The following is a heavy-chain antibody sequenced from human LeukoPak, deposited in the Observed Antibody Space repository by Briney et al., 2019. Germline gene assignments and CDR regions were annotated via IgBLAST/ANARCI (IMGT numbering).Heavy chain of an antibody. CDR3: ARGYTSGWYYFDY. Sequence: GGSLRLSCSASGFTLSNYAMHWVRQAPGKGLVWVSRINSDGSSTSYADSVKGRFTISRDNAKNTLYLQMNSLRAEDTAVYYCARGYTSGWYYFDYWGQGTLVTVSS. J-gene: IGHJ4*02. D-gene: IGHD6-19*01. CDR2: INSDGSST. V-gene: IGHV3-74*01. CDR1: GFTLSNYA.